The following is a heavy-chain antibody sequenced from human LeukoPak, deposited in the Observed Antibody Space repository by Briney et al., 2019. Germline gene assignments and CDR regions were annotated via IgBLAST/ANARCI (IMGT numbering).Heavy chain of an antibody. CDR3: AKAGLVRGGALDS. CDR1: GFTSSTYA. Sequence: GGSLRLSCAASGFTSSTYAMTWVRQAPGKGLEWVSSITGTGDGTSAADSVKGRFTISRDSSKHTLYLQMNSLRVEDTAVYYCAKAGLVRGGALDSWGQGTLVTVSS. V-gene: IGHV3-23*01. D-gene: IGHD4/OR15-4a*01. CDR2: ITGTGDGT. J-gene: IGHJ4*02.